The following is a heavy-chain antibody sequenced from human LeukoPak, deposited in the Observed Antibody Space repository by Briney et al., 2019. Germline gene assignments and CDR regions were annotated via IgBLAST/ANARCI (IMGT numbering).Heavy chain of an antibody. CDR1: GFAFSSYG. V-gene: IGHV3-30*18. Sequence: GGSLRLSCAASGFAFSSYGMHWVRQAPGKGLEWVAVISYDGSNKYYADSVKGRFTISRDNSKNTLYLQMNSLRAEDTAVYYCAKGDYYDSSGYFDYWDQGTLVTVSS. D-gene: IGHD3-22*01. CDR2: ISYDGSNK. CDR3: AKGDYYDSSGYFDY. J-gene: IGHJ4*02.